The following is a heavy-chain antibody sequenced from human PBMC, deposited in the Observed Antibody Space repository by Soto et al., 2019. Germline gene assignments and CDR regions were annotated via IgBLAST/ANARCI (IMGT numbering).Heavy chain of an antibody. Sequence: KPSEPLSLTCSVSGGSISSGYYYWSWIRQPPGKGLEWIGNIYYSGNTYYNPSLKSRLIISIDTSKNQLSLKLGSVTAADTAVYYCARGPKYRVGVTATRPFDDWGQGTLVTVAS. V-gene: IGHV4-30-4*01. CDR2: IYYSGNT. D-gene: IGHD2-21*02. CDR3: ARGPKYRVGVTATRPFDD. CDR1: GGSISSGYYY. J-gene: IGHJ4*02.